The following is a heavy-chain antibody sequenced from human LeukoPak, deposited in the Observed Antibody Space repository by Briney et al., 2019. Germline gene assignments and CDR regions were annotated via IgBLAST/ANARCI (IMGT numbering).Heavy chain of an antibody. J-gene: IGHJ5*02. CDR3: ARGFYYDSSGYYPS. Sequence: PGGSLRLSCAASGFTVSSNFMSWVRQAPGKGLEWVSIIYSGGSTYYADSVKGRFTISRDNSKNTLYLQMNSLRAEDTAVYYCARGFYYDSSGYYPSWGQGTLVTVPS. V-gene: IGHV3-66*01. CDR2: IYSGGST. CDR1: GFTVSSNF. D-gene: IGHD3-22*01.